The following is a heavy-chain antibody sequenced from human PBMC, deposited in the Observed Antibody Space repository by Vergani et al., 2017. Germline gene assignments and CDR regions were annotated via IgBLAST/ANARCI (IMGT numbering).Heavy chain of an antibody. J-gene: IGHJ5*02. Sequence: QVQLQESCPGLVKPSETLSLTCTVSGAAIKDFYWSWFRQPPGKGLEWSGYVYYTGSTTYNPSLKSRVTISVDTSNNQFSLRMTSLTAADTAIYYCARDRDLYCRSTTSCHNWFDPWGQGSLVTVSS. D-gene: IGHD2/OR15-2a*01. CDR1: GAAIKDFY. CDR2: VYYTGST. V-gene: IGHV4-59*01. CDR3: ARDRDLYCRSTTSCHNWFDP.